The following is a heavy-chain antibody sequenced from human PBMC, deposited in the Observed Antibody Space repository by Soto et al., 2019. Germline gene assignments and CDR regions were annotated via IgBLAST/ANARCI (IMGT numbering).Heavy chain of an antibody. CDR3: AAMSREYYYYGMDV. Sequence: EVQLLESGGGLVQPGGSLRLSCAASGFTFSSYAMSWVRQAPGKGLEWVSAISGSGGSTYYADSVKGRFTISRDNSKNPLYLQMNSLRAEDTAAYYCAAMSREYYYYGMDVWGQGTTVTVSS. D-gene: IGHD1-26*01. V-gene: IGHV3-23*01. CDR1: GFTFSSYA. J-gene: IGHJ6*02. CDR2: ISGSGGST.